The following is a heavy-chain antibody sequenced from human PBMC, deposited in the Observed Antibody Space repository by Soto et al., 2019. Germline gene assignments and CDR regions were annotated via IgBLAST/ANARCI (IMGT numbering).Heavy chain of an antibody. J-gene: IGHJ4*02. CDR1: GFTFSSYA. CDR3: SKVEWAAAGTSDY. CDR2: ISSGAGST. V-gene: IGHV3-23*01. D-gene: IGHD6-13*01. Sequence: EVQLLESGGGLVQPGGSLRLSCAASGFTFSSYAMRWVRQAPGKGLEWVSAISSGAGSTYYADSVKGRFSIPRDNTKNTLYLQMNSLRAEDTAVYYCSKVEWAAAGTSDYWGQGTLVTVSS.